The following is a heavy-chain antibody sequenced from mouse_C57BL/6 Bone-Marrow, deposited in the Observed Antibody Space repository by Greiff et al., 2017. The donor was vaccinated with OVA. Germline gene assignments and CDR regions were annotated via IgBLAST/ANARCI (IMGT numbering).Heavy chain of an antibody. CDR1: GYSFTGYF. J-gene: IGHJ1*03. CDR3: ATDYYGKDWYFDV. D-gene: IGHD1-1*01. CDR2: INPYNGDT. Sequence: EVQLQQSGPELVKPGDSVKISCKASGYSFTGYFMNWVMQSHGKSLEWIGRINPYNGDTFYNQKFKGKATLTVDKSSSTAHMELRSLTSEDSAVYYCATDYYGKDWYFDVWGTGTTVTVSS. V-gene: IGHV1-20*01.